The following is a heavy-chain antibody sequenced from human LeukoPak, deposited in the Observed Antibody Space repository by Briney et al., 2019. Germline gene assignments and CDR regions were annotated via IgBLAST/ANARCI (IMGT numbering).Heavy chain of an antibody. CDR2: FDPEDGET. Sequence: ASVTVSCTVSGYTLTELSMHWVRQAPGKGLEWMGGFDPEDGETIYAQKFQGRVTMTEDTSTDTAYMELSSLRSEDTAVYYCARLVGYPMRFDPWGQGTLVTVSS. CDR1: GYTLTELS. CDR3: ARLVGYPMRFDP. V-gene: IGHV1-24*01. J-gene: IGHJ5*02. D-gene: IGHD3-16*02.